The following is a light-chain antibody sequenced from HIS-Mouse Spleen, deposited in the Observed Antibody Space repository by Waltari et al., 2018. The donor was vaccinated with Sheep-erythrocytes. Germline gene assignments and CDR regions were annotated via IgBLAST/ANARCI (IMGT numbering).Light chain of an antibody. CDR1: QSLVHSDGNTY. V-gene: IGKV2-30*02. CDR3: MQALQTPYT. J-gene: IGKJ2*01. CDR2: KVS. Sequence: DVVMTQSPLSLPVTLGQPASISCRSSQSLVHSDGNTYLNWFQQRPDQSPRRLIYKVSNRDSGVPDRFSGSGSGTDFTLKISRVEAEDVGVYYCMQALQTPYTFGQGTKLEIK.